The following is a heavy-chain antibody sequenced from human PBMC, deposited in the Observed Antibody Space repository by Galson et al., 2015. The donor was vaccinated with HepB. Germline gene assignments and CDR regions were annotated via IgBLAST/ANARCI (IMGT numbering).Heavy chain of an antibody. D-gene: IGHD5-24*01. Sequence: SLRLSCAASGFTFSSYWMSWVRQAPGKGLEWVANIKQDGSEKYYVDSVKGRFTISRDNAKNSLYLQMNSLRAEDTAVYYCARDRRWLQSSGFFDYWGQGTLVTVSS. CDR2: IKQDGSEK. J-gene: IGHJ4*02. CDR3: ARDRRWLQSSGFFDY. CDR1: GFTFSSYW. V-gene: IGHV3-7*03.